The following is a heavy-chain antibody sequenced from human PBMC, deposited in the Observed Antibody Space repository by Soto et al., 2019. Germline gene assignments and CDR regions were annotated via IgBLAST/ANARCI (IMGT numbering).Heavy chain of an antibody. CDR1: GYTLTELF. V-gene: IGHV1-24*01. D-gene: IGHD3-3*01. Sequence: ASVKVSCKVSGYTLTELFMHWVRQAPGKGLEWMGGFDPEDGETIYAQKFQGRVTMTEDTSTDTAYMELSSLRSEDTAVYYCARGPLITIFGVVIRVDAFDIWGQGTMVTVS. J-gene: IGHJ3*02. CDR3: ARGPLITIFGVVIRVDAFDI. CDR2: FDPEDGET.